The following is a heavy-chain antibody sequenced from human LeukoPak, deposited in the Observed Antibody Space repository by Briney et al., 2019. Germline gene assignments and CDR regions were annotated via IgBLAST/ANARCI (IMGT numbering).Heavy chain of an antibody. CDR2: IYHSGST. V-gene: IGHV4-39*07. D-gene: IGHD6-13*01. CDR1: GGSISSSSYY. J-gene: IGHJ5*02. Sequence: PSETLSLTCTVSGGSISSSSYYWGWIRQPPGKGLEWIGEIYHSGSTNYNPSLKSRVTISVDKSKNQFSLKLSSVTAADTAVYYCAKRPIAAAARFDPWGQGILVTVSS. CDR3: AKRPIAAAARFDP.